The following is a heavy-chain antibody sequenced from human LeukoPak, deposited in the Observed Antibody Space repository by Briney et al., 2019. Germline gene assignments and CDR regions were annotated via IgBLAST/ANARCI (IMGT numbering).Heavy chain of an antibody. D-gene: IGHD3-16*01. CDR3: ARDRGHYDYVWGQPLGAFDI. CDR2: ISSSSSTI. J-gene: IGHJ3*02. Sequence: PGGSLRLSCAASGFTFSSYSMNWVRQAPGKGLEWVSYISSSSSTIYYADSVKGRFTISRDNAKNSLYLQMNSLRAEDTAVYYCARDRGHYDYVWGQPLGAFDIWGQGTMVTVSS. V-gene: IGHV3-48*04. CDR1: GFTFSSYS.